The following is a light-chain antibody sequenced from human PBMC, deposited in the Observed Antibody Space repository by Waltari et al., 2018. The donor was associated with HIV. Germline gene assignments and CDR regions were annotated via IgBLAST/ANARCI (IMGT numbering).Light chain of an antibody. CDR2: EDN. CDR1: SGRIARNF. CDR3: QSLYGSNPV. Sequence: NFMLTQPHSVSESPGKTVTISCTGNSGRIARNFVQWYQQRPGSAPRNVIYEDNRRPSGVPDRFSGSIDTSSNSASLTISGLKTEDEADYYCQSLYGSNPVFGGGTKLTVL. J-gene: IGLJ3*02. V-gene: IGLV6-57*02.